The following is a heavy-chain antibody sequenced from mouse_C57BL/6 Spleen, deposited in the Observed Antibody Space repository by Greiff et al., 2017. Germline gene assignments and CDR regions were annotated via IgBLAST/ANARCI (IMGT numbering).Heavy chain of an antibody. Sequence: EVQLQQSGPELVKPGDSVKISCKASGYSFTGYFMNWVMQSHGKSLEWIGRINPYNGDTFYNQKFKGKATLTVDKSSSTANMELRSLTSEYSAVYYCARGAGGYWYFDVWGTGTTVTVSS. CDR1: GYSFTGYF. CDR2: INPYNGDT. J-gene: IGHJ1*03. CDR3: ARGAGGYWYFDV. V-gene: IGHV1-20*01.